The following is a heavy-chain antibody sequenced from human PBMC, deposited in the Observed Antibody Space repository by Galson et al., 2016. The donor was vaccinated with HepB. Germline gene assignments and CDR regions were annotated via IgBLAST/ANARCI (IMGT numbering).Heavy chain of an antibody. CDR2: VTGSGGST. D-gene: IGHD3-3*01. Sequence: SLRLSCAASGFTFSSYAMSWVRQAPGKGLEWVSAVTGSGGSTHYADSVKGRFTIFRDNSKNTLYLQMNSLRAEDTAVYYWAKAVVEWPGAFDIWGQGALVSVSS. CDR3: AKAVVEWPGAFDI. CDR1: GFTFSSYA. V-gene: IGHV3-23*01. J-gene: IGHJ3*02.